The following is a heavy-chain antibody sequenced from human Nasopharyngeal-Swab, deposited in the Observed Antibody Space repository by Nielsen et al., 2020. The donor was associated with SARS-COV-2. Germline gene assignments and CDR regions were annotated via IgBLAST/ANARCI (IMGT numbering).Heavy chain of an antibody. CDR2: ISWNSGRI. Sequence: GGSLRLSCAASGFSFDDYAMHWVRQVPGKGLEWVSGISWNSGRIGYADSVKGRFTISRDNAKNSLFLQMNSLRAEDTALYYCAKDLGIAVAGTGHDYWGQGTQVTVSS. J-gene: IGHJ4*02. CDR3: AKDLGIAVAGTGHDY. D-gene: IGHD6-19*01. V-gene: IGHV3-9*01. CDR1: GFSFDDYA.